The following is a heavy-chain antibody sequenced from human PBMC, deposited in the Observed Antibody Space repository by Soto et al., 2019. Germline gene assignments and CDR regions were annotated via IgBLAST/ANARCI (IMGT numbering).Heavy chain of an antibody. V-gene: IGHV3-7*03. CDR1: GFTFSSYW. CDR3: VRGTPTPGLDY. Sequence: EVQLVESGGGLVQPGGSLRLSCVVSGFTFSSYWMNWVRQAPGKGLEWVANIKQDGSETHYVDSVKGRFIISRDNAKNSLYLQMNSLRAEDTAVYYCVRGTPTPGLDYWGQGTLVTVSS. D-gene: IGHD1-7*01. J-gene: IGHJ4*02. CDR2: IKQDGSET.